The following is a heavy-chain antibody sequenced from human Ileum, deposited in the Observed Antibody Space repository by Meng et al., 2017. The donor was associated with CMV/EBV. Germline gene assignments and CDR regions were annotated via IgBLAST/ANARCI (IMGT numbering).Heavy chain of an antibody. V-gene: IGHV4-61*02. Sequence: QGQLTQSGPGLVKPSETLSLTCTFSGSSSTNTDYYWGWIRQPAGKGLEYIGRIYANGSTKYNPSLTSRVTISVDRPKNQISLKLTSVTAADTAVYYCAGPHHYFDYWGQGTLVTVSS. CDR2: IYANGST. CDR3: AGPHHYFDY. J-gene: IGHJ4*02. CDR1: GSSSTNTDYY.